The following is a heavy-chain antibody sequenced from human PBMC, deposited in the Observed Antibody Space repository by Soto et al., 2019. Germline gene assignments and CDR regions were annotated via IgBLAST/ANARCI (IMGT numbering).Heavy chain of an antibody. CDR2: ISGSGGST. J-gene: IGHJ6*02. D-gene: IGHD3-10*01. CDR3: ARDKYYYGSGSYYNGLYYYGMDV. Sequence: EVQLLESGGGLVQPGGSLRLSCAASGFTFSSYAMSWVRQAPGKGLEWVSAISGSGGSTYYADSVKGRFTISRDNSKNTLYLQMNSLRAEDTAVYYCARDKYYYGSGSYYNGLYYYGMDVWGQGTTVTVSS. CDR1: GFTFSSYA. V-gene: IGHV3-23*01.